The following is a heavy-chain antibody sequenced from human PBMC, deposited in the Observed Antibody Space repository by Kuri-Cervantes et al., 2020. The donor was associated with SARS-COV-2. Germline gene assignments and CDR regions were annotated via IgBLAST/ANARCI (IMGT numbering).Heavy chain of an antibody. J-gene: IGHJ4*02. CDR2: IYYSGST. CDR3: ARLLIAAAGPDFDY. V-gene: IGHV4-39*01. CDR1: GGSISSSGYY. D-gene: IGHD6-13*01. Sequence: ESLKISCTVSGGSISSSGYYWGWIRQPPGKGLEWIGSIYYSGSTYYNPSLKSRVTISVDTSKNQFSLKLSSVTAADTAVYYCARLLIAAAGPDFDYWGQGTLVTVSS.